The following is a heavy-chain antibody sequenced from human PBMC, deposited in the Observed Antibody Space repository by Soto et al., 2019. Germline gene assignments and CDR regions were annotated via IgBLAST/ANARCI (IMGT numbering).Heavy chain of an antibody. CDR1: GFSLSSYW. CDR3: ARLSTSAGRRDLAC. V-gene: IGHV3-7*01. J-gene: IGHJ4*02. Sequence: EVQLVESGGGLVQPGGSLRLSCAASGFSLSSYWMSWVRQAPGKGREWVANMNQDGSESDYVGSVKGRFTFTRENAKNSLYLQMNSLRAEDTAVYYCARLSTSAGRRDLACWGQGTLVTVSS. CDR2: MNQDGSES.